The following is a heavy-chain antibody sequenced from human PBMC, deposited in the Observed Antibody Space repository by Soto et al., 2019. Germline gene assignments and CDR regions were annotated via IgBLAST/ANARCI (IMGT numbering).Heavy chain of an antibody. J-gene: IGHJ6*02. Sequence: EVQLVESGGGLVQPGGSLRLSCAASGFTFRSYWMTWVRQAPGKGLEWVANIREDGAEKNYVDSVKGRFTISRDNAENSLYLQMNSLRADDSAVYYCLQDMDVWGQGTTVIVSS. V-gene: IGHV3-7*05. CDR1: GFTFRSYW. CDR2: IREDGAEK. CDR3: LQDMDV.